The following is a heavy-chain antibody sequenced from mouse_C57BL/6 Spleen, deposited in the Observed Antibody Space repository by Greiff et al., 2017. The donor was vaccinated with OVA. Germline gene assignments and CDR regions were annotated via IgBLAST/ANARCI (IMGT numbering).Heavy chain of an antibody. D-gene: IGHD2-4*01. CDR2: INPSNGGT. CDR3: ARSDYEYYFDY. V-gene: IGHV1-53*01. J-gene: IGHJ2*01. CDR1: GYTFTSYW. Sequence: VQLQESGTELVKPGASVKLSCKASGYTFTSYWMHWVKQRPGQGLEWIGNINPSNGGTNYNEKFKSKATLTVDKSSSTAYMQLSSLTSEVSAVYYCARSDYEYYFDYWGQGTTLTVSS.